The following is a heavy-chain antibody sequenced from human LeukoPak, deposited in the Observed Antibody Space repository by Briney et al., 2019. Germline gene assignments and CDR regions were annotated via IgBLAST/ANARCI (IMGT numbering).Heavy chain of an antibody. CDR3: AKDSMIVVVITMGYFDY. CDR1: GFTFSSYA. J-gene: IGHJ4*02. CDR2: ISGSGGST. Sequence: GVSLRLSCAASGFTFSSYAMSWVRQAPGKGLEWVSAISGSGGSTYYADSVKGRFTISRDNSKNTLYLQMNSLRAEDTAVYYCAKDSMIVVVITMGYFDYWGQGTLVTVSS. V-gene: IGHV3-23*01. D-gene: IGHD3-22*01.